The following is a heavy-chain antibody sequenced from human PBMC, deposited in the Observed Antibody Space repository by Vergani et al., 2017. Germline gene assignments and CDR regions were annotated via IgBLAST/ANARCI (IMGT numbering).Heavy chain of an antibody. D-gene: IGHD4-23*01. V-gene: IGHV1-46*03. Sequence: QVQLVQSGAEVKKPGASVKVSCKASGYTFTSYYMHWVRQAPGQGLEWMGIINPSGGSTSYAQKFQGRVTMTRDTSTSTVYMELSSLRSEDTAVYYCASDYGGNPKLGAFYIWGQGTMVTVSS. J-gene: IGHJ3*02. CDR2: INPSGGST. CDR3: ASDYGGNPKLGAFYI. CDR1: GYTFTSYY.